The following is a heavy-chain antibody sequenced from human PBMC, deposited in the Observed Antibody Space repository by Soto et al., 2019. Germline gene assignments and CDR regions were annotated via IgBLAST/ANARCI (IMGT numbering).Heavy chain of an antibody. CDR2: INHSGST. V-gene: IGHV4-34*01. D-gene: IGHD3-9*01. Sequence: SETLSLTCAVYGGSFSGYYWSWIRQPPGKGLEWIGEINHSGSTNYNPSLKSRVTISVDTSKNQFSLKLSSVTAADTAVYYCARVKYDILTGYYRGRNWFDPWGQGTLVTSPQ. CDR1: GGSFSGYY. J-gene: IGHJ5*02. CDR3: ARVKYDILTGYYRGRNWFDP.